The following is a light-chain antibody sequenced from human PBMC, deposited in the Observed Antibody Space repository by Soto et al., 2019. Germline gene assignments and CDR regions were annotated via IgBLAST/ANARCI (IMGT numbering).Light chain of an antibody. V-gene: IGKV3D-15*01. CDR1: QSVSSN. CDR3: QHRINWPLT. CDR2: GAS. J-gene: IGKJ5*01. Sequence: EIMVTQSPAALSVTPGERATHSCRASQSVSSNLAWYQQKPGQAPRLLIYGASTRASGTPARFSGSGSETDFTLTISSLEPEDIAVYYCQHRINWPLTFGQGTRLEI.